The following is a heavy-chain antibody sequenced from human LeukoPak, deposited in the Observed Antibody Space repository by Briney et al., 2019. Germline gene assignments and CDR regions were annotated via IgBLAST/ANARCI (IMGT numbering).Heavy chain of an antibody. CDR1: GFTFSSYA. V-gene: IGHV3-30-3*01. J-gene: IGHJ4*02. CDR2: ISYDGSNK. CDR3: ASASPLNYYDSSGYDY. D-gene: IGHD3-22*01. Sequence: PGGSLRLSCAASGFTFSSYAMHWVRQAPGKGLEWVAVISYDGSNKYYADSVKGRFTISRDNSKNTLYLQMNSLRAEDTAVYYCASASPLNYYDSSGYDYWGQGTLVTVSS.